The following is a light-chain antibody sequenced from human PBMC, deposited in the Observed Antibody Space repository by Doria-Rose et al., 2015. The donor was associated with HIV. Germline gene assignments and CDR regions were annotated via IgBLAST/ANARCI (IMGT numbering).Light chain of an antibody. V-gene: IGKV3-20*01. Sequence: TQSPGTLSLSPGERATLSCRASQRVKSSYLAWYQQKPGQAPRLLIYDASTRATGIPDRFSGSGSGTDFTLTISRLEPEDVAVYYCQQYRTSRGTFGQGTRLEIK. J-gene: IGKJ5*01. CDR2: DAS. CDR1: QRVKSSY. CDR3: QQYRTSRGT.